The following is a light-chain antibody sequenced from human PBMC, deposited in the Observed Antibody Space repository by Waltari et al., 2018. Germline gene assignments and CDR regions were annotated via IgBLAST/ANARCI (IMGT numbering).Light chain of an antibody. V-gene: IGKV1-8*01. Sequence: IRMTQSPSSLSASTGDRVTITCRASQGISSYLAWYQQKPGKAPKLLIYAASTLQSGVPSRFSGSGSGTDFTLTISCLQSENFATYYCQQYYSYPQAFGGGTKVEIK. CDR2: AAS. CDR3: QQYYSYPQA. J-gene: IGKJ4*01. CDR1: QGISSY.